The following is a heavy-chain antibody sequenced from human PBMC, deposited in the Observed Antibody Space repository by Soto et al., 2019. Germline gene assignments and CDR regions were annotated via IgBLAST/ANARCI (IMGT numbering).Heavy chain of an antibody. CDR2: IWYDGSNK. CDR1: GFTFSTYG. V-gene: IGHV3-33*01. Sequence: QVQLVESGGGVVQPGRSLRISCAASGFTFSTYGMHWVRQAPGKGLEWVAVIWYDGSNKYYADSVKGRFTISRDNSKNTLYLQMNSLRAEDTAVYYCAREVGPFDYWGQGTLVTVSS. CDR3: AREVGPFDY. J-gene: IGHJ4*02. D-gene: IGHD1-26*01.